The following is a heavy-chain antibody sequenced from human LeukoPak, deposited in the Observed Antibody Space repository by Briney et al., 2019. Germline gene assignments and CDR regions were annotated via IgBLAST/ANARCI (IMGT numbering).Heavy chain of an antibody. V-gene: IGHV3-21*01. J-gene: IGHJ4*02. Sequence: GGSLRLSCAGSGFTFSSHSMNWVRQAPGKGLEWVSSISTSSSYIYYADSVKGRLTISRDNAKNSLYLQLNSLRAEDTAVYYCARHLSGITGYTYGRGIDYWGQGTLVTVSS. CDR1: GFTFSSHS. CDR3: ARHLSGITGYTYGRGIDY. CDR2: ISTSSSYI. D-gene: IGHD5-18*01.